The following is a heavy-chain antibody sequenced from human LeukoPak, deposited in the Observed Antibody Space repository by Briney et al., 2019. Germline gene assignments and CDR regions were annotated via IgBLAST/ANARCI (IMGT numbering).Heavy chain of an antibody. Sequence: SETLSLTCTVSGGSLSSSSYYWGWIRQPPGKGLEWIGSIYYSGSTYYNPSLKSRVTISVDTSKNQFSLKLSSVTAADTAVYYCASRIVVVPAAIGVGAFDIWGQGTMVTVSS. V-gene: IGHV4-39*01. CDR2: IYYSGST. D-gene: IGHD2-2*01. J-gene: IGHJ3*02. CDR3: ASRIVVVPAAIGVGAFDI. CDR1: GGSLSSSSYY.